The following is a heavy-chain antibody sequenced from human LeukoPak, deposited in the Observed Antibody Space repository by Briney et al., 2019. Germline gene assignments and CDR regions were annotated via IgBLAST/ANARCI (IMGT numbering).Heavy chain of an antibody. CDR3: APIRYYDILTGSP. V-gene: IGHV3-23*01. D-gene: IGHD3-9*01. CDR2: ISGSGGST. CDR1: GFTFSSYA. Sequence: GGSLRLSCAASGFTFSSYAMSWVRQARGKGLEWVSAISGSGGSTYYADSVKGRFTTSRDNSKNTLYLQMNSLRAEDTAVYYCAPIRYYDILTGSPWGQGTLVTVSS. J-gene: IGHJ5*02.